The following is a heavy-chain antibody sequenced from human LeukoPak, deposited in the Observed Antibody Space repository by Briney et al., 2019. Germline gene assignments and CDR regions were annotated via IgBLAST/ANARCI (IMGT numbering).Heavy chain of an antibody. CDR1: GYTFTSFG. CDR2: ISGYNGKT. V-gene: IGHV1-18*01. J-gene: IGHJ4*02. CDR3: ARGLRDGYNLGY. D-gene: IGHD5-24*01. Sequence: ASVKVSCKASGYTFTSFGITWVRQAPGQGLEWMGWISGYNGKTEYTQKLQGRVTMTTDTSTTTVYMELRSLRSDDTAVYYRARGLRDGYNLGYWGQGTLVTVSS.